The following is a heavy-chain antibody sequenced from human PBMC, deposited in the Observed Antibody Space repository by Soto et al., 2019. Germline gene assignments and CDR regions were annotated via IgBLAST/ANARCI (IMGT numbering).Heavy chain of an antibody. V-gene: IGHV1-2*04. D-gene: IGHD6-19*01. CDR1: GYTFTGYY. CDR3: ARGIAVGKGAFDP. CDR2: INPNSGGT. Sequence: QVQLVQSGAEVKKPGASVKVSCKASGYTFTGYYMHWVRQAPGQGLEWMGWINPNSGGTNYAQKLQGWVTMTRDTSISTDYMELSRLRSDDTAVYYCARGIAVGKGAFDPWGQGTLVTVSS. J-gene: IGHJ5*02.